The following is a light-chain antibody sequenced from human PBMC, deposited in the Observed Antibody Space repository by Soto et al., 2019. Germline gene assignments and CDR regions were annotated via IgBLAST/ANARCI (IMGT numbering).Light chain of an antibody. CDR2: DAS. J-gene: IGKJ5*01. CDR3: QQRSNWPPENT. Sequence: EFVLTQSPGTLSLSPGERATLSCRASQTVRNNYLAWYQQKPGQAPRLLIYDASNRATGIPARFSGSGSGTDFTLTISSLEPEDFAVYYCQQRSNWPPENTFGQGTRLEIK. V-gene: IGKV3-11*01. CDR1: QTVRNNY.